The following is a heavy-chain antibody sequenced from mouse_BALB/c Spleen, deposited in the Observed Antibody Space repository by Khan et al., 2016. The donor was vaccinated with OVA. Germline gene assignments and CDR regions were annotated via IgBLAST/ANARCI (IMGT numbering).Heavy chain of an antibody. CDR2: INPSTGYT. CDR1: GYTFINYW. CDR3: ARRGLRWDFDY. D-gene: IGHD1-1*01. Sequence: QVQLKQSGAELAKPGASVKMSCKASGYTFINYWILWIKQRPGQGLERIGYINPSTGYTEYNQNFKDKATLTADISSSTAYMQLSSLTSEDSAVYYCARRGLRWDFDYWGQGTTLTVSS. V-gene: IGHV1-7*01. J-gene: IGHJ2*01.